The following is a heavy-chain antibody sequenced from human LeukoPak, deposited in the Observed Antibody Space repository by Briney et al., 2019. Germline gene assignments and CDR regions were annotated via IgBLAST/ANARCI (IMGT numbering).Heavy chain of an antibody. CDR3: AREYRGEYYFAY. Sequence: PGGSLRLSCAASGFIFNNYAVAWVRQAPGKGLEWVSAISGGVSNTYYADSVKGRFTISRDNSKNTLFLQMNSLRAEDTAVYYCAREYRGEYYFAYWGQGTLVTVSS. CDR1: GFIFNNYA. J-gene: IGHJ4*02. D-gene: IGHD3-10*01. V-gene: IGHV3-23*01. CDR2: ISGGVSNT.